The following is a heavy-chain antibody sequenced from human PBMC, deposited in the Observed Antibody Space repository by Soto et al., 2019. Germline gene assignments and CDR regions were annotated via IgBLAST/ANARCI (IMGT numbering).Heavy chain of an antibody. J-gene: IGHJ4*02. Sequence: GASVKVSCKASGYTFTSYGISWVRQAPGQGLEWMGWISAYKGNTNYAQKLQGRVTMTTDTSTNTAYMELRSLRSDDTAVYYCARDDCRGGSCYLGYWGQGTLVTVSS. CDR3: ARDDCRGGSCYLGY. CDR2: ISAYKGNT. V-gene: IGHV1-18*01. D-gene: IGHD2-15*01. CDR1: GYTFTSYG.